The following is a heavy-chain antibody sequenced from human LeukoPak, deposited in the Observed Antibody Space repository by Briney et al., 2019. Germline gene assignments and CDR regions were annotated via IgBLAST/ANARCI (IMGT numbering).Heavy chain of an antibody. CDR3: ARVPRRFWSGLGGYGVDV. CDR1: GGSFSGYY. CDR2: INHSGST. V-gene: IGHV4-34*01. D-gene: IGHD3-3*01. Sequence: SETLSLTCAVYGGSFSGYYWSWIRQPPGKGLEWIGEINHSGSTNYNPSLKSRVTISVDTSKNQFSLKLSSVTAADTAVYYCARVPRRFWSGLGGYGVDVWGQGTTVTVSS. J-gene: IGHJ6*02.